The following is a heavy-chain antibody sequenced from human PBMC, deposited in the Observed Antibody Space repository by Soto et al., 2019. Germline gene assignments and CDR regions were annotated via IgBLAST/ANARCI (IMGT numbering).Heavy chain of an antibody. CDR2: MSNSGSRT. V-gene: IGHV3-23*01. D-gene: IGHD3-9*01. Sequence: VQLLESGGGLVQPGGSLRLSCAASGFTFSNYAMSWVRQAPGKGLEWVSGMSNSGSRTYYADSVKRRFIISRDNSKNTLYLQMNSLRPEDTAVYYCAKAYFDILTGYFGDYWGQGTLVSVSS. J-gene: IGHJ4*02. CDR3: AKAYFDILTGYFGDY. CDR1: GFTFSNYA.